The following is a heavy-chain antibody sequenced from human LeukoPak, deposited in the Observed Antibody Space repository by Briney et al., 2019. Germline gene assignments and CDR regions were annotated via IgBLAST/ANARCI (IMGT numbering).Heavy chain of an antibody. V-gene: IGHV4-59*08. CDR3: ARHGGEWELPYY. CDR2: IYYSGST. Sequence: SETVSLTCTVSGGSISSYYWSWVRQPPGKGLEWIGYIYYSGSTNYNPSLKSRVTISVDTSKNQFSLKLSSVTAADTAVYYCARHGGEWELPYYWGQGTLVTVSS. CDR1: GGSISSYY. D-gene: IGHD1-26*01. J-gene: IGHJ4*02.